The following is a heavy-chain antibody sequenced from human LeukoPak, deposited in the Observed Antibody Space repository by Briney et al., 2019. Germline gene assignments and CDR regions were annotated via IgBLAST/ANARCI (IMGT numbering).Heavy chain of an antibody. Sequence: GGSLRLSCAASGFSFSTYGMSWVRQAPGKGLEWVSGISGSGGSRSSTDYADSVKGRFTISRDNSKNTLYLQMNGLRAEDTAIYYCAKGPRALEHNTHRFDNWGQGTLVTVSS. CDR1: GFSFSTYG. J-gene: IGHJ4*02. V-gene: IGHV3-23*01. CDR3: AKGPRALEHNTHRFDN. D-gene: IGHD1/OR15-1a*01. CDR2: ISGSGGSRSST.